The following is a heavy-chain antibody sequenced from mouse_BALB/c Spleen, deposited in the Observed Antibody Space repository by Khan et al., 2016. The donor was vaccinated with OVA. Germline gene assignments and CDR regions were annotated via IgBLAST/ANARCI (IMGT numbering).Heavy chain of an antibody. CDR1: GFSLTTYG. CDR2: IWSDGIT. Sequence: QVQLKESGPGLVAPSQSLSITCTVSGFSLTTYGVHWVRQPPGKGLEWLVVIWSDGITTYNSALKSRLSISKDNSKSQVFLKMNSLQTDDPAMYYCARGGFYAMDYWGQGTSVTVSS. J-gene: IGHJ4*01. CDR3: ARGGFYAMDY. V-gene: IGHV2-6*02.